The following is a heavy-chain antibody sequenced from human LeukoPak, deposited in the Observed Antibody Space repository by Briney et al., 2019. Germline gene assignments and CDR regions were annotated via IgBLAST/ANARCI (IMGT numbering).Heavy chain of an antibody. CDR3: ARGQFRLSDYDSSAFDY. CDR2: ISYQGSNK. V-gene: IGHV3-30*04. CDR1: GFTFSNYA. D-gene: IGHD3-22*01. J-gene: IGHJ4*02. Sequence: GGSLRLSCEASGFTFSNYAMHWVRKAPGKGLEWVAVISYQGSNKYYADSVKGRFTISRDNSKNTLYLQMISLRAEDTAVYSCARGQFRLSDYDSSAFDYWGQGALVTVSS.